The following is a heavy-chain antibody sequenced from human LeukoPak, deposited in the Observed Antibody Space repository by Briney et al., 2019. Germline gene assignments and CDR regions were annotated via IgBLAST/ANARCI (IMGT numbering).Heavy chain of an antibody. CDR1: GGSLSRYY. Sequence: PSETLSLTCTVSGGSLSRYYWSWLRQPPGKGLEGIGDIYYSGSTNYNPSLKSRVTISVDTSKNQFSLKLSYVTAADTAVYYCAREMCGGDCSTHYFDYGGQGTLVTVSS. CDR2: IYYSGST. V-gene: IGHV4-59*01. J-gene: IGHJ4*02. D-gene: IGHD2-21*01. CDR3: AREMCGGDCSTHYFDY.